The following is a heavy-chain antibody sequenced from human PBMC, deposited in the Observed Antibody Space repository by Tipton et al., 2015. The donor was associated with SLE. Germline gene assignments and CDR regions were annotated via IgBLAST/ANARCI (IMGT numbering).Heavy chain of an antibody. CDR2: VHSSGHT. D-gene: IGHD1-26*01. Sequence: TLSLTCSVSGASISDSNYNWGWIRLPPGKGLEWVGSVHSSGHTYYSPSLRSRVTMSMDTSKNQFSLKVNSVTAADTTVYYCARGVLGGSYPYWGQGTLVTVSS. V-gene: IGHV4-39*07. J-gene: IGHJ4*02. CDR1: GASISDSNYN. CDR3: ARGVLGGSYPY.